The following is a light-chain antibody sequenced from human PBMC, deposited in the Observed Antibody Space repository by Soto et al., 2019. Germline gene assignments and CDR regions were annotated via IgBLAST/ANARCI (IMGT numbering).Light chain of an antibody. Sequence: EIVMTQSPATLSVSPGERATLSCRASQSVSNNLAWYQQKPGQAPRLLIYHASTRATGIPARFSGSGSGTEFTLTISSLQSEDFAVYYCQQYGSSPYTFGQGTKLEIK. CDR3: QQYGSSPYT. J-gene: IGKJ2*01. CDR1: QSVSNN. V-gene: IGKV3-15*01. CDR2: HAS.